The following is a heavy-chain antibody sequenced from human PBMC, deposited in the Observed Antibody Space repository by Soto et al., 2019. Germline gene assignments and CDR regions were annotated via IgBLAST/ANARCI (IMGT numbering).Heavy chain of an antibody. CDR3: AKEAEMSVVYGMDV. D-gene: IGHD3-3*01. CDR1: GFFFSNYA. V-gene: IGHV3-23*01. CDR2: ISGSGSST. Sequence: GGSLRLSCAASGFFFSNYAMSWVRQAPGKGLEWVSGISGSGSSTYYADSVTGRFTISRDNSKNTLYLQMNSLRAEDRAVYYCAKEAEMSVVYGMDVWGQGTTVTVSS. J-gene: IGHJ6*02.